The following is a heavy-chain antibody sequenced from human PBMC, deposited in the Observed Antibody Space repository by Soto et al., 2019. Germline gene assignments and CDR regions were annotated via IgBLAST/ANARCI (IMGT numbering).Heavy chain of an antibody. CDR1: GYAFTTYG. CDR3: ARGRHGDY. J-gene: IGHJ4*02. CDR2: ISAHNGNT. Sequence: QVHLVQSGAEVKKPGASVKVSCQGSGYAFTTYGITWVRQAPGQGLEWLGWISAHNGNTNYAQKLQGRVTVTRDTSTSTAYTELRSLRYDDTAVYYCARGRHGDYWGQGALVTVSS. V-gene: IGHV1-18*01.